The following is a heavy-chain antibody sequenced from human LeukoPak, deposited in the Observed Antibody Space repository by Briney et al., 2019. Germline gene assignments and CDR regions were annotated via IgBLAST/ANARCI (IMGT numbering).Heavy chain of an antibody. CDR1: GGSISSYY. J-gene: IGHJ4*02. V-gene: IGHV4-59*01. CDR3: ARDGDY. Sequence: ASETLSLTCTVSGGSISSYYWSWIRQPPGKGLEWIGYIYYSGSTNYNPSLKSRVTISADTSKNQFSLRLTSVTAADTAVYYCARDGDYWGQGTLVTVSS. CDR2: IYYSGST.